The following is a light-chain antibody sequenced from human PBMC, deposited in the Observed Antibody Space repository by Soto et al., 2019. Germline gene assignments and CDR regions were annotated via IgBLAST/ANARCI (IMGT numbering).Light chain of an antibody. CDR2: GAS. J-gene: IGKJ1*01. Sequence: EIVMTQSPATLSVSPGERATLSCRASQYVSTNLAWYQQKDGQPPRLLLYGASARATGIPARFSGSGSGTEFTLTISSLQSEDFAVYYCQQYNDWPPRGTFGQGTKVEIK. CDR3: QQYNDWPPRGT. V-gene: IGKV3-15*01. CDR1: QYVSTN.